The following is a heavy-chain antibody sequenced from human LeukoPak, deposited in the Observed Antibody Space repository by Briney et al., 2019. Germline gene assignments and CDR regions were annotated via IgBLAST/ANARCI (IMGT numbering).Heavy chain of an antibody. CDR2: ISWNSGSI. CDR3: AKGGVLVGLVHP. D-gene: IGHD2-8*02. V-gene: IGHV3-9*01. J-gene: IGHJ5*02. Sequence: GGSLRLSCAASGFTFDDYAMHWVRQAPGKGLEWVSGISWNSGSIGYADSVKGRFTISRDNAKNSLYLQMNSLRAEDTALYCRAKGGVLVGLVHPLGQGTLGNVSS. CDR1: GFTFDDYA.